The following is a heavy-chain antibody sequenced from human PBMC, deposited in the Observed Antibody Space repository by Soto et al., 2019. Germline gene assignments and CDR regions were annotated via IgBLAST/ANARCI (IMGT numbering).Heavy chain of an antibody. Sequence: QVQLVESGGGVVQPGRSLRLSCAASGFSFSTYGMHWVRQAPGKGLEWVAAISHDESNKYYVDSVKGRFTISRDKSNNTLYLQMNSLRGEDTAVYYCARDYRGNWCIDYWGQGTLVTVSS. CDR2: ISHDESNK. CDR1: GFSFSTYG. J-gene: IGHJ4*02. V-gene: IGHV3-30*03. CDR3: ARDYRGNWCIDY. D-gene: IGHD6-13*01.